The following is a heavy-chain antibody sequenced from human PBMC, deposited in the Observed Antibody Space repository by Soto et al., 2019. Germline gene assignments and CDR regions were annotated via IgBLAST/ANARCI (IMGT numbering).Heavy chain of an antibody. CDR1: GGSISSSSYY. D-gene: IGHD4-4*01. Sequence: SETLSLTCTVSGGSISSSSYYWGWIRQPPGKGLEWIGSIFYSGSTYYNPSLKSRVTVSVDTSKNQFSLKLSPVTAADTAVYYCARHPSNFWFDPWGQGTLVTVSS. V-gene: IGHV4-39*01. CDR3: ARHPSNFWFDP. CDR2: IFYSGST. J-gene: IGHJ5*02.